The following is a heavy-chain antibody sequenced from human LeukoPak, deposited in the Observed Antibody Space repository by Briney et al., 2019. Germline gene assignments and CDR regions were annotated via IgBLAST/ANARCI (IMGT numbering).Heavy chain of an antibody. CDR3: AGSSWTFDY. CDR2: IYYSGRT. J-gene: IGHJ4*02. V-gene: IGHV4-59*01. Sequence: SETLSLTCTVSGSSIRSYYWIWIRQPPGKGLEWIGYIYYSGRTNYYPALKSRVTISVDKSKNQYSLKLSSVAAADTAVYYCAGSSWTFDYWGQGTLVTVSS. CDR1: GSSIRSYY. D-gene: IGHD6-13*01.